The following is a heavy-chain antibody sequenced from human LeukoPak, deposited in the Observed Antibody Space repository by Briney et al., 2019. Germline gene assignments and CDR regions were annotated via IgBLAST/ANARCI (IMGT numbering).Heavy chain of an antibody. V-gene: IGHV1-18*01. CDR1: GYTFTSYG. CDR2: ISAYNGNT. CDR3: AGVRTLDAFDI. Sequence: GASVKVSCKASGYTFTSYGISWVRQAPGQGIEGMGWISAYNGNTNYAQKLQGRVTMTTDTSTSTAYMELRSLRSDDTAVYYCAGVRTLDAFDIWGQGTMVTVSS. J-gene: IGHJ3*02. D-gene: IGHD1-14*01.